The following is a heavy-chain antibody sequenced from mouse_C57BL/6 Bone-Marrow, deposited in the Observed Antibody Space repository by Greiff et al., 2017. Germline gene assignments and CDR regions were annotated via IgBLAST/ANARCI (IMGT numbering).Heavy chain of an antibody. CDR3: ASPRDY. CDR2: IYPRSGNT. CDR1: GYTFTSYG. Sequence: QVHVKQSGAELARPGASVKLSCKASGYTFTSYGISWVKQRTGQGLEWIGEIYPRSGNTYYTEKFKGKATLTADKSSSTAYMELRSLTSEDSAVYFCASPRDYWGQGTSVTVSS. V-gene: IGHV1-81*01. J-gene: IGHJ4*01.